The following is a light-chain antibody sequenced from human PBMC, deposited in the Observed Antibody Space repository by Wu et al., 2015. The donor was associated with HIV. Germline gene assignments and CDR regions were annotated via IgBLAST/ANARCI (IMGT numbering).Light chain of an antibody. CDR3: QKYNTAPWT. J-gene: IGKJ1*01. Sequence: EIVMTQSPATLSVSPGERATLSCRASQSISSNLAWYQQKPGQGPRLFIRGASTRATGIPARFSGSGSGTGFTLTISSLQSEDVATYYCQKYNTAPWTFGQGTKVEMK. CDR2: GAS. V-gene: IGKV3-15*01. CDR1: QSISSN.